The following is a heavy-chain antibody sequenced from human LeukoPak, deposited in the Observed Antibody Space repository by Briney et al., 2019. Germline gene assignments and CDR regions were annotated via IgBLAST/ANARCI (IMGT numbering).Heavy chain of an antibody. Sequence: GGSLRLSCAASGFTFSSYSMNWVRQAPGKGLEWVSAISGSGGSTYYADSVKGRFTISRDNSKNTLYLQMNSLRAEDTAVYYCATRDYYESSGYNDAFDIWGQGTMVIVSS. CDR3: ATRDYYESSGYNDAFDI. CDR1: GFTFSSYS. V-gene: IGHV3-23*01. D-gene: IGHD3-22*01. J-gene: IGHJ3*02. CDR2: ISGSGGST.